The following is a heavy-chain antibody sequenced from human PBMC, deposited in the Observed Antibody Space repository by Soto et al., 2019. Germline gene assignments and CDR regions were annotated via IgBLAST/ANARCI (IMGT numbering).Heavy chain of an antibody. CDR3: ARDLSGWYSDY. Sequence: ESGGGLVQPGGSLRLSCAASGFTFSSYWMSWVRQAPGKGLEWVANIKQDGSEKYYVDSVKGRFTISRDNAKNSLYLQMNSMRAEDTAVYYCARDLSGWYSDYWGQGTLVTVSS. J-gene: IGHJ4*02. D-gene: IGHD6-19*01. CDR2: IKQDGSEK. V-gene: IGHV3-7*01. CDR1: GFTFSSYW.